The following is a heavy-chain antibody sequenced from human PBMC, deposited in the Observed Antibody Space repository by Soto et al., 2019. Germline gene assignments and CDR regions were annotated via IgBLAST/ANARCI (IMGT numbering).Heavy chain of an antibody. D-gene: IGHD6-19*01. CDR2: IIHILGIA. CDR1: GGTFSSYT. Sequence: KVSCKASGGTFSSYTISWVRQAPGQGLEWMGRIIHILGIANYAQKFQGRVTITADKSTSTAYMELSSLRSEDTAVYYCAGHPPDSSGWYYFDSWGQGTLVTVSS. CDR3: AGHPPDSSGWYYFDS. V-gene: IGHV1-69*02. J-gene: IGHJ4*02.